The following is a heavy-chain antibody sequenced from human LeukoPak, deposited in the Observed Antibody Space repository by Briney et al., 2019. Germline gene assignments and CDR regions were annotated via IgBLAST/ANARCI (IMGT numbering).Heavy chain of an antibody. Sequence: SVKVSCKASGRTFSSYAISWVRQAPGQGLEWMGGIIPIFGTANYAQKFQGRVTITTDESTSTAYMELSSLRSEDTAVYYCAATTLRMVYANTWFDPWGQGTLVTVSS. D-gene: IGHD2-8*01. CDR3: AATTLRMVYANTWFDP. J-gene: IGHJ5*02. CDR1: GRTFSSYA. CDR2: IIPIFGTA. V-gene: IGHV1-69*05.